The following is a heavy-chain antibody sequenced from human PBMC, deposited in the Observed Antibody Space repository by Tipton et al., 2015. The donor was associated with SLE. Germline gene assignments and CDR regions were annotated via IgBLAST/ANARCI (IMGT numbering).Heavy chain of an antibody. CDR2: ISYSGSA. J-gene: IGHJ6*04. D-gene: IGHD1-14*01. CDR3: ARVTDHWDV. V-gene: IGHV4-59*02. Sequence: TLSLTCTVSDGSVSSHYWSWIRQPPGKRLDWIGFISYSGSADYSPSLKSRVSISIDTSKNQFSLKLTSVTAADTAVYYCARVTDHWDVWGKGTTVTVSS. CDR1: DGSVSSHY.